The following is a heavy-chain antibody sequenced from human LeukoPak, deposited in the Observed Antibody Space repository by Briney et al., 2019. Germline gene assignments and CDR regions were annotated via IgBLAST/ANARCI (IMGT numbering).Heavy chain of an antibody. CDR1: GGSISSSSYY. Sequence: SETLSLTCTVSGGSISSSSYYWGWIRQPPGKGLEWIGSIYYSGSTYYNPSLKSRVTISVDTSKNQFSLKLSSVTAADTAVYYCARDLGAVVAASFSPWGQGTLVTVSS. CDR2: IYYSGST. V-gene: IGHV4-39*07. J-gene: IGHJ5*02. CDR3: ARDLGAVVAASFSP. D-gene: IGHD2-15*01.